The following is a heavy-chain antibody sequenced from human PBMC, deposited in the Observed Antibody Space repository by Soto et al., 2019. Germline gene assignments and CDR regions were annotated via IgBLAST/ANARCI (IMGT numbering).Heavy chain of an antibody. D-gene: IGHD5-12*01. CDR2: IIPIFGTA. Sequence: QVQLVQSGAEVKKPGSSVKVSCKASGGTFSSHAISWVRQAPGQGLEWMGGIIPIFGTANYAQKFQGRVTITADESTSTAYMELSSLRSEDTAVYYCASQVGRGYSRYEGFWYFDLWGRGTLVTVSS. J-gene: IGHJ2*01. CDR3: ASQVGRGYSRYEGFWYFDL. CDR1: GGTFSSHA. V-gene: IGHV1-69*01.